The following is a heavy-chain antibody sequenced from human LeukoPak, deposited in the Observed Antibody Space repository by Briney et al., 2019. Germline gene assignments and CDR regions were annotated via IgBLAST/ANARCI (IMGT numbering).Heavy chain of an antibody. J-gene: IGHJ1*01. V-gene: IGHV3-23*01. CDR3: AKNFACCGGECREYFQH. CDR1: GFTFSSYA. D-gene: IGHD2-21*01. Sequence: GGSLRLSCAASGFTFSSYAMSWVRQAPGKGLEWVSAISGSGGSTYYADSVKGRFTISRGNSKNTLYLQMNSLTAEDTAVYYCAKNFACCGGECREYFQHWGQGTLVTVSS. CDR2: ISGSGGST.